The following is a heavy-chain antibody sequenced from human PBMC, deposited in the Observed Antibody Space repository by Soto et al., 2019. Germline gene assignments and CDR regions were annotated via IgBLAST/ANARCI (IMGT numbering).Heavy chain of an antibody. CDR1: GFTFSSYG. J-gene: IGHJ4*02. D-gene: IGHD3-22*01. CDR2: ISYDGSNK. Sequence: GGSLRLSCAASGFTFSSYGMHWVRQAPGKGLEWVAVISYDGSNKYYADSVKGRFTISRDNSKNTLYLQMNSLRAEDTAVYYCAKDHYYDSSGYSTFDYWGQGTLVTVSS. V-gene: IGHV3-30*18. CDR3: AKDHYYDSSGYSTFDY.